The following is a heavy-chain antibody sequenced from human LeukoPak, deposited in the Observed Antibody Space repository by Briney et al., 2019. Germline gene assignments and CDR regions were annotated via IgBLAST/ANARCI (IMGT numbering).Heavy chain of an antibody. CDR3: ASTSKYNWFDP. D-gene: IGHD2-2*01. CDR1: GYTFTSYG. Sequence: ASVKVSCKASGYTFTSYGISWVRQAPGQGLEWMGWISAYNVNTNYAQKLQGRVTMTTDTSTSTAYMELRSLRSDDTAVYYCASTSKYNWFDPWGQGTLVTVSS. V-gene: IGHV1-18*01. CDR2: ISAYNVNT. J-gene: IGHJ5*02.